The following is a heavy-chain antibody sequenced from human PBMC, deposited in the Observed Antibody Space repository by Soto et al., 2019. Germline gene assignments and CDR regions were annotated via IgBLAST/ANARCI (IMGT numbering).Heavy chain of an antibody. CDR2: VFSSGTT. V-gene: IGHV4-30-4*01. CDR1: GDSISSGNKY. J-gene: IGHJ6*02. D-gene: IGHD3-16*01. CDR3: ARVPSPFDYYYAMDV. Sequence: VQLRESGPGLVKPSQTLSLTCTVSGDSISSGNKYWSWIRQPPGKGLEWIGYVFSSGTTYYNPSLNGRDSISLDASENQFSLKFASVTDADSAVYYCARVPSPFDYYYAMDVWGQGTTVTVSS.